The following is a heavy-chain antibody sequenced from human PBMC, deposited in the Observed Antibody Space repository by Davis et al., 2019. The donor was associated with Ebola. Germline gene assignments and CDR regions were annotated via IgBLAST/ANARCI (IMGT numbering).Heavy chain of an antibody. V-gene: IGHV1-8*01. J-gene: IGHJ5*02. CDR3: TRGIARRRSGSWFDP. CDR1: GYTFTTYD. D-gene: IGHD2-15*01. CDR2: MNPHSGNT. Sequence: AASVKVSCKASGYTFTTYDINWVRQATGQGLKWMGWMNPHSGNTGYAQKFQGRVTMTRDTSITTAYMELSSLSSDDAAVYYCTRGIARRRSGSWFDPWGQGTPVTVSS.